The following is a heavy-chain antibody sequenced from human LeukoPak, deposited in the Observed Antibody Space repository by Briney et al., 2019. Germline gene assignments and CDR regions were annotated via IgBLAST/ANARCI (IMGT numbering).Heavy chain of an antibody. J-gene: IGHJ3*02. CDR2: IYYRGST. CDR3: AKDPQWDYVWGSYRFTPDTFDI. CDR1: GGSISSYY. D-gene: IGHD3-16*02. V-gene: IGHV4-59*01. Sequence: SETLSLTCTVSGGSISSYYWSWIRQPPGKGLEWIGYIYYRGSTNYNPSLKSRVTFSVDTSKNQFSLKLNSVTAADTAVYYCAKDPQWDYVWGSYRFTPDTFDIWGQGTMVTVSS.